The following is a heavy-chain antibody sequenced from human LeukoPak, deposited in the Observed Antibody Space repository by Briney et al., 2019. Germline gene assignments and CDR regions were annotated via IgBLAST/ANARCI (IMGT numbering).Heavy chain of an antibody. Sequence: GGSLRLSCAASGFTFSSYAMSGVRQAPGKGLEWVSAISGSGGSTYYADSVKGRFTISRDNSKNTLYLQMNSLRAEDTAVYYCAKDNIVVVVADDYWGQGTLVTVSS. CDR1: GFTFSSYA. J-gene: IGHJ4*02. CDR2: ISGSGGST. CDR3: AKDNIVVVVADDY. D-gene: IGHD2-15*01. V-gene: IGHV3-23*01.